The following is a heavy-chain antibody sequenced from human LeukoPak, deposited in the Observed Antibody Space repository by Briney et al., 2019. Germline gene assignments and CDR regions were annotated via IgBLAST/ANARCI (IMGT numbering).Heavy chain of an antibody. Sequence: GGSLRLSCAASGFTVSSNYMSWVRQAPGKGLEWVSVIYSGGSTYYADSVKGRFTISRDNSKNTLYLQMNSLRAEDTAVYYCARDPPDYGDSRPWNAFDIWGQGTMVTVSS. J-gene: IGHJ3*02. CDR1: GFTVSSNY. CDR2: IYSGGST. V-gene: IGHV3-66*01. D-gene: IGHD4-17*01. CDR3: ARDPPDYGDSRPWNAFDI.